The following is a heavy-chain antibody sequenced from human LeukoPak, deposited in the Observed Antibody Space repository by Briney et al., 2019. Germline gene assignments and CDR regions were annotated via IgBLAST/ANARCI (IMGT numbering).Heavy chain of an antibody. D-gene: IGHD3-10*01. J-gene: IGHJ5*02. Sequence: SETLSLTCNVSGDSISSGTYYWGWIRQPPGKGLEWIGSIYYSGSTYYNPSLKSRVTISVDTSKNQFSLKLSSVTAADTAVYYCARYNYYGSGSYFWFDPWGQGTLVTVSS. CDR1: GDSISSGTYY. V-gene: IGHV4-39*07. CDR3: ARYNYYGSGSYFWFDP. CDR2: IYYSGST.